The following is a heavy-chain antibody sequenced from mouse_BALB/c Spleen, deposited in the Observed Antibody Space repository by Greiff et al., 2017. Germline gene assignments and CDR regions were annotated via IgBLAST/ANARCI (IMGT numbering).Heavy chain of an antibody. CDR1: GFTFSSYG. CDR3: ARGWSSYAMEN. D-gene: IGHD1-1*02. J-gene: IGHJ4*01. Sequence: EVKLMESGGDLVKPGGSLKLSCAASGFTFSSYGMSWVRQTPDKRLEWVATISSGGSYTYYPDSVKGRFTISRDNAKNTLYLQMSSLKSEDTAMCYCARGWSSYAMENWGEGTSVTVSP. V-gene: IGHV5-6*01. CDR2: ISSGGSYT.